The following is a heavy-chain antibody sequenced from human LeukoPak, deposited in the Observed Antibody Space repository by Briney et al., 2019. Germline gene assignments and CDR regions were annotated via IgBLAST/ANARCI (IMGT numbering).Heavy chain of an antibody. Sequence: ASIKVSCKTSGYTFTNYGISWVRQAPGQGLEWMGWISAYNGNANYAQKVQGRVTMTVDTSTSTACMELRSLRSDDTAVFYCARVSAYCTSTSCHDYWGRGTLVTVSS. V-gene: IGHV1-18*01. J-gene: IGHJ4*02. D-gene: IGHD2-2*01. CDR3: ARVSAYCTSTSCHDY. CDR1: GYTFTNYG. CDR2: ISAYNGNA.